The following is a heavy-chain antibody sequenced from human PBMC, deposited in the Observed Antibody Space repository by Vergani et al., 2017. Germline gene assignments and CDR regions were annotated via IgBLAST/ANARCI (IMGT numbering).Heavy chain of an antibody. V-gene: IGHV4-39*01. CDR2: IYNSGNG. CDR3: ASGKYYSDSTSHFRGRYFDV. D-gene: IGHD3-16*01. Sequence: QMQLQESGPGLVKASETLSLTCTVSGDSIISRSYYWGWIRQRPGKGLEWIWSIYNSGNGDSSSSLKGRVTISADTSKNQFFLRLTSVTAADTAVYYCASGKYYSDSTSHFRGRYFDVWGRGTLVTVPS. CDR1: GDSIISRSYY. J-gene: IGHJ2*01.